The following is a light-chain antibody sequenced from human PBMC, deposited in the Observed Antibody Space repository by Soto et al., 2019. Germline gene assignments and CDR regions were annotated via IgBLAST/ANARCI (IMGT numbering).Light chain of an antibody. J-gene: IGKJ4*01. Sequence: EIVLTQSPATLSVSPGERATLSCRASQSVGNNFAWYQQKPGQAPRLLIFGTSTRATGVPARFSGSGSGTEFTHTISSLQSEDFAVYYCQQYGDWPLTFGGGAKVEIE. CDR1: QSVGNN. CDR2: GTS. CDR3: QQYGDWPLT. V-gene: IGKV3-15*01.